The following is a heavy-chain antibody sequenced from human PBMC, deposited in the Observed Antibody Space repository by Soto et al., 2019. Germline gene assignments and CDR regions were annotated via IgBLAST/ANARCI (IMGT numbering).Heavy chain of an antibody. J-gene: IGHJ4*02. CDR3: ARDSGDTAMDLGY. CDR1: GGSISSSNW. V-gene: IGHV4-4*02. D-gene: IGHD5-18*01. CDR2: IYHSGST. Sequence: QVQLQESGPGLVKPSGTLSLTCAVSGGSISSSNWWSWVRQPPGKGLEWIGEIYHSGSTNYNPSRQSRVTISVAKYKNQFSLKLSSVTAADTAVYYCARDSGDTAMDLGYWGQGTLVTVSS.